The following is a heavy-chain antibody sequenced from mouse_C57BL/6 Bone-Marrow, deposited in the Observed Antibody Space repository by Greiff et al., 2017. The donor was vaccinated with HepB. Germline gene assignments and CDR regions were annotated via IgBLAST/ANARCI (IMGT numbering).Heavy chain of an antibody. D-gene: IGHD2-2*01. V-gene: IGHV5-4*01. CDR1: GFTFSSYA. Sequence: EVQGVESGGGLVKPGGSLKLSCAASGFTFSSYAMSWVRQTPEKRLEWVATISDGGSYTYYPDNVKGRFTISRDNAKNNLYLQMSHLKSEDTAMYYCARGGVTTLYWYFDVWGTGTTVTVSS. J-gene: IGHJ1*03. CDR3: ARGGVTTLYWYFDV. CDR2: ISDGGSYT.